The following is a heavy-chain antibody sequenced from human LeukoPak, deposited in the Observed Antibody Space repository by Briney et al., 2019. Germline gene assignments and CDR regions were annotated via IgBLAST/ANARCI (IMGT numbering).Heavy chain of an antibody. J-gene: IGHJ4*02. CDR1: GYSFNSHW. CDR3: ARSDGMVATGDY. Sequence: GESLKISCKGSGYSFNSHWIGWVRQMPGKGLEWMGIIYPGDSDTTYTPSFQGQVTISVDKSITTAYLQWSSLKASDTAMYYCARSDGMVATGDYWGQGTLVTVSS. D-gene: IGHD5-12*01. V-gene: IGHV5-51*01. CDR2: IYPGDSDT.